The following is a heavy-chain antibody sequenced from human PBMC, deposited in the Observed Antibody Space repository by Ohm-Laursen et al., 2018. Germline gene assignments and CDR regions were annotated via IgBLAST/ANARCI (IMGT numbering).Heavy chain of an antibody. J-gene: IGHJ6*02. CDR3: ANVKLDVLRFLEWLGMDV. CDR2: MSYDGSNQ. D-gene: IGHD3-3*01. Sequence: SLRLSCTAPGFTFSSYGMHWVRQAPGKGLEWVAVMSYDGSNQYYVDSVKGRFTISRDNSKNTLYMQMNSLRAEDTAVYYCANVKLDVLRFLEWLGMDVWGQGTTVTVSS. V-gene: IGHV3-30*18. CDR1: GFTFSSYG.